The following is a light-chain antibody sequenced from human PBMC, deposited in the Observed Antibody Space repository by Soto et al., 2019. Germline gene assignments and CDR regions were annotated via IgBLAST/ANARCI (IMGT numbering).Light chain of an antibody. CDR1: QSVSSN. Sequence: EIVMTQSPATLSVSPGERATLSCRASQSVSSNLAWYQQKPGQAPRLLIYGASPRATGIPARCSGSGSGTEVTLTNSSLQSEDFAVYYCQQYNNWPPRTFGQGTKVEIK. J-gene: IGKJ1*01. CDR3: QQYNNWPPRT. CDR2: GAS. V-gene: IGKV3-15*01.